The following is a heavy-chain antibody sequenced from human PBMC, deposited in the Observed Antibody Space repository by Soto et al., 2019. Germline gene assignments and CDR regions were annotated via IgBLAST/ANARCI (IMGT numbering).Heavy chain of an antibody. Sequence: GGSLRLSCAASGFTFSSYAMSWVRQAPGKGLEWVSAISGSGGSTYYADSVKGRFTISRDNSKNTLYLQMNSLRAEDTAVYYCAKDDQYDFWSGTPDAFDIWGQGTMVTVSS. D-gene: IGHD3-3*01. CDR2: ISGSGGST. V-gene: IGHV3-23*01. CDR3: AKDDQYDFWSGTPDAFDI. CDR1: GFTFSSYA. J-gene: IGHJ3*02.